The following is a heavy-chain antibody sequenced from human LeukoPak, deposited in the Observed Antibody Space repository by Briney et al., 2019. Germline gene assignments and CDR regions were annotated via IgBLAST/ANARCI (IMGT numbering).Heavy chain of an antibody. CDR1: GGSFSSYY. D-gene: IGHD6-6*01. J-gene: IGHJ4*02. V-gene: IGHV4-34*01. Sequence: KASETLSLTCAVYGGSFSSYYWSWIRQPPGKGLEWIGEINHSGSTNYNPSLKSRVTISVDTSKNQFSLNLSSVTAADTAVYYCARGVEYSSSSSGVASFFDSWGQGTLVTVSS. CDR3: ARGVEYSSSSSGVASFFDS. CDR2: INHSGST.